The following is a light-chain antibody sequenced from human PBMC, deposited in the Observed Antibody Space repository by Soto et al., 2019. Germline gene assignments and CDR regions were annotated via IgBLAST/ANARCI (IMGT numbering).Light chain of an antibody. V-gene: IGKV3D-15*01. Sequence: EIVMTQSPATLSVSPGERATLSCRASQSVSSNLAWYQQKPGQAPRLLIYDASNRATGIPARFSGSGSGTEFILTISSLQSEDFALYYCQQYNDWPLTFGQGTKVDIK. J-gene: IGKJ1*01. CDR3: QQYNDWPLT. CDR2: DAS. CDR1: QSVSSN.